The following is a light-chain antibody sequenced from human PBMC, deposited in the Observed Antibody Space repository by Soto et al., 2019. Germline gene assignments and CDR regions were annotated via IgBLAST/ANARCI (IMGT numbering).Light chain of an antibody. CDR3: HQRAGWPPT. Sequence: TQSPATLSLSPLERATLSVWASETVATNLAWYQQKPGQAPSLLISDASNRATGIPDRFSGSGSGTDFTPTINSLEPEDFAVYFCHQRAGWPPTFGGGTKVDIK. V-gene: IGKV3-11*01. CDR1: ETVATN. J-gene: IGKJ4*01. CDR2: DAS.